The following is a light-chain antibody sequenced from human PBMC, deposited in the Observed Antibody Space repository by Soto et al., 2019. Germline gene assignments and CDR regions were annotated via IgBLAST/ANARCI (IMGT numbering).Light chain of an antibody. CDR2: GTS. V-gene: IGKV3-15*01. CDR1: QSVSSN. Sequence: EIVMTQSPATLSVSPGERATLSCRASQSVSSNLAWYQQKPGQAPRLLIYGTSNRATGIPDRISGSRSGTEFTLTISSLEPEDFAVYYYQQRSNWPLTFGQGTRLEIK. CDR3: QQRSNWPLT. J-gene: IGKJ5*01.